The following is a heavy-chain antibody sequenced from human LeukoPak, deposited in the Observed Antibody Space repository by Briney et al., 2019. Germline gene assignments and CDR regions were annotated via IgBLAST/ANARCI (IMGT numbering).Heavy chain of an antibody. D-gene: IGHD6-6*01. J-gene: IGHJ4*02. CDR3: ARDSLARPLGY. CDR1: GFTFSTYA. CDR2: ISLDGNDK. Sequence: GRSLRLSCAASGFTFSTYAMHWVRQAPGKGLEWVAVISLDGNDKYYADSVKGRFTISRDNSKNTLYLQMNSLRAEDTAVYYCARDSLARPLGYWGQGTLVTVSS. V-gene: IGHV3-30*04.